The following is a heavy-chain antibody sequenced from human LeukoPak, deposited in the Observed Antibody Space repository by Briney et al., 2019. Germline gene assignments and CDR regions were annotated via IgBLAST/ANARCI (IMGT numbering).Heavy chain of an antibody. J-gene: IGHJ6*03. CDR2: INRSGST. CDR1: GGSFSGYY. CDR3: ARQWSPRGYYYYYYMDV. Sequence: SETLSLTCAVYGGSFSGYYWSWIRQPPGKGLEWIGEINRSGSTNYNPSLKSRVSISVDTSKNRFSLKLSSVTAADTAAYYCARQWSPRGYYYYYYMDVWGKGTTVTVSS. V-gene: IGHV4-34*01. D-gene: IGHD2-8*01.